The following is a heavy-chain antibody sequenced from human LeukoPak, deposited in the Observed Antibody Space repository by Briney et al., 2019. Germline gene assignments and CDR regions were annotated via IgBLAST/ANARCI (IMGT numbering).Heavy chain of an antibody. V-gene: IGHV1-58*02. Sequence: SVKVSCKASGFTFTSSAMQWVRQARGQRLEWIGWIVVGSGNTNYAQKFQERVTITRDMSTSTAYMELSSLRSDDTAVYYCARNLGYCSGGSCYAHYYYGMDVWGQGTTVTVSS. CDR1: GFTFTSSA. CDR3: ARNLGYCSGGSCYAHYYYGMDV. D-gene: IGHD2-15*01. CDR2: IVVGSGNT. J-gene: IGHJ6*02.